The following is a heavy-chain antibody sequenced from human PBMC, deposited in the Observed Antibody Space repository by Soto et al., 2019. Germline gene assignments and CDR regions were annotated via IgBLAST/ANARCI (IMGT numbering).Heavy chain of an antibody. CDR1: GYTFTSYD. CDR2: MNPNSGNT. V-gene: IGHV1-8*01. CDR3: AREKTSYGMDV. J-gene: IGHJ6*02. Sequence: QVQLVQSGAEVKKPGASVKVSCKASGYTFTSYDIYWVRQATGQGLEWMGWMNPNSGNTGYAQKFQXXATMSSNTSISMAYMVLSSLRSEDTAVYYCAREKTSYGMDVWGQGTKVTVSS.